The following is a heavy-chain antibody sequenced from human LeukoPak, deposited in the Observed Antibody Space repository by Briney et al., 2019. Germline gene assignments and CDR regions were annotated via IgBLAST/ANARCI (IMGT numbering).Heavy chain of an antibody. V-gene: IGHV3-23*01. CDR3: AKGGDGYNLNYYYGMDV. Sequence: GGSLRLSCAASVFTFSSYAMSWVRQGPGKGLEWVSAISGSGGSTYYADSVKGRFTISRDNSKNTLYLQMNSLRAEDTAVYYCAKGGDGYNLNYYYGMDVWGQGTTVTVSS. D-gene: IGHD5-24*01. CDR2: ISGSGGST. J-gene: IGHJ6*02. CDR1: VFTFSSYA.